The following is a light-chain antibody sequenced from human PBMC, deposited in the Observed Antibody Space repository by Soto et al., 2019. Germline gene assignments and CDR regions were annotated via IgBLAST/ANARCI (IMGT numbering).Light chain of an antibody. J-gene: IGKJ1*01. CDR2: DAS. V-gene: IGKV1-8*01. CDR1: QDIGTD. CDR3: QQFYNYQRT. Sequence: AIPMPQTPSPLSGSIGDRVSITCWAIQDIGTDLAWYQQIPGKALKLLIYDASTLQAGFQSRFSGSESGKNFTLTIADLQSKIFETNYGQQFYNYQRTCGQGA.